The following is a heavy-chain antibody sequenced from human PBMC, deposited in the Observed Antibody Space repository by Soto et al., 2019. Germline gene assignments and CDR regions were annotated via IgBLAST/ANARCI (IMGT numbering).Heavy chain of an antibody. CDR2: ISDRSEDV. D-gene: IGHD2-21*02. V-gene: IGHV3-21*01. CDR3: TKDSNEMTAIGYDAFDL. J-gene: IGHJ3*01. CDR1: GFTFSTYS. Sequence: EVQLVESGGGLVKPGGSLTLSCVASGFTFSTYSMNWVRQAPGKGLEWVSSISDRSEDVYYADSVKGRFTISRDNAKNSLYLQMNSLRAEDTAVYYCTKDSNEMTAIGYDAFDLSGQGTMVTVSS.